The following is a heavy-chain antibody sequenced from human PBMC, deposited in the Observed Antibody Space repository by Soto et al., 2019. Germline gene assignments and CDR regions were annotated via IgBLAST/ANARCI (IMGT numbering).Heavy chain of an antibody. J-gene: IGHJ4*02. CDR1: GYTFTSYG. D-gene: IGHD1-26*01. CDR2: INAYNGNT. V-gene: IGHV1-18*01. CDR3: ARDAAVGRVDY. Sequence: QVQLVQSGAEVKKPGASVKVSCKASGYTFTSYGISWVRQAPGQGLEWMGWINAYNGNTKYAQKLQGRATMTTDTSTRTAYMGLRSLRSDDPAVYYCARDAAVGRVDYWGQGTRVTVSS.